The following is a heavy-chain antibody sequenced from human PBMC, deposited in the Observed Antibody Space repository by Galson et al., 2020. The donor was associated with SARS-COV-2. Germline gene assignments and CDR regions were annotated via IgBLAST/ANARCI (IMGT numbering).Heavy chain of an antibody. Sequence: ASETLSLTCTVSGYSISSGYYWGWIRQPPGQGLEWIGSIYHSGSTYYNPSLKSRVTISLDTSKNQFSLKLSSVTAADTAVYYCARRRGERAFDYWGQGTLVTVSS. CDR1: GYSISSGYY. CDR2: IYHSGST. D-gene: IGHD3-16*01. CDR3: ARRRGERAFDY. J-gene: IGHJ4*02. V-gene: IGHV4-38-2*02.